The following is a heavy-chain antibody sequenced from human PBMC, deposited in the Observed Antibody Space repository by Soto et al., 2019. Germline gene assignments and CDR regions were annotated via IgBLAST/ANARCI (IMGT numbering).Heavy chain of an antibody. CDR1: GGTFSSYA. D-gene: IGHD3-22*01. V-gene: IGHV1-3*01. CDR2: INAGNGTT. J-gene: IGHJ5*02. CDR3: ARLRTMKPGLGAWFDP. Sequence: GAPVKVSCKDSGGTFSSYAISWVRQAPGQGLEWMGWINAGNGTTKYSQKFQGRVTITRDTSASTAYMELSSLRSEDTAVYYCARLRTMKPGLGAWFDPWGQGTLVTVSS.